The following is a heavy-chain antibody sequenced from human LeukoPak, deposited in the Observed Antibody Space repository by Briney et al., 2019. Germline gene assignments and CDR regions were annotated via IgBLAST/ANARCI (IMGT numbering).Heavy chain of an antibody. CDR2: IYTSGST. D-gene: IGHD6-19*01. Sequence: KSSETLSLTCTVSGGSISSYYWSWIRQPAGKGLEWIGRIYTSGSTNYNPSLKSRVTMSVDTSKNQFSLKLSSVTAADTAVYYCARVYSSVLDYYYYGMDVWGQGTTVTVSS. CDR1: GGSISSYY. V-gene: IGHV4-4*07. CDR3: ARVYSSVLDYYYYGMDV. J-gene: IGHJ6*02.